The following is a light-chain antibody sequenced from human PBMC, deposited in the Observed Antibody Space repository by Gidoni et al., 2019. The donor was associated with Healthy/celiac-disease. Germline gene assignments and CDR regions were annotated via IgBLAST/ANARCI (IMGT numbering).Light chain of an antibody. J-gene: IGKJ1*01. CDR3: QKYGSSRT. Sequence: EIVLTPSPGTLSLSPGERATLSCRASQSVSSSYLAWYQQKPGQAPRLLIYGASSRSTGIPHRFSGSGSGTDFTLTISRLEAEDFAVYYCQKYGSSRTFGQGTKVEIK. CDR1: QSVSSSY. CDR2: GAS. V-gene: IGKV3-20*01.